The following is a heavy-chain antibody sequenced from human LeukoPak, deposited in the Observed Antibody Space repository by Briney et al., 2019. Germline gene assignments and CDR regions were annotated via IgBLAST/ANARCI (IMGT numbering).Heavy chain of an antibody. CDR3: ARRRDLYSGSYYPFDY. D-gene: IGHD1-26*01. V-gene: IGHV5-51*01. Sequence: GESLKISCKGSGYSSTSYWIGWVRQMPGKGLEWVGIIYPGGAHARYSPSFQGQVTIPADKSISTAYLQWSSLKAEDTAMYYCARRRDLYSGSYYPFDYWGQGTLVTVSS. CDR1: GYSSTSYW. J-gene: IGHJ4*02. CDR2: IYPGGAHA.